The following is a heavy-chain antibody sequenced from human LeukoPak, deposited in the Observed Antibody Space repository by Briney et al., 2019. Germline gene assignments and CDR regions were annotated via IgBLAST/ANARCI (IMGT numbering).Heavy chain of an antibody. CDR2: INHSGST. CDR3: ARGSVAAADY. J-gene: IGHJ4*02. V-gene: IGHV4-34*01. CDR1: DGSFSGSY. Sequence: SETLSLTCAVYDGSFSGSYWSWIRQPPGKGLEWIGEINHSGSTNYNPSLKSRVTISVDTSKNQFSLKLSSVTAADTAVYYGARGSVAAADYWGQGTLVTVSS. D-gene: IGHD6-25*01.